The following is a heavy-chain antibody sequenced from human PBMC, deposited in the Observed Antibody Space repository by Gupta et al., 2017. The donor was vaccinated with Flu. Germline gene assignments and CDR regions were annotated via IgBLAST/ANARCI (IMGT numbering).Heavy chain of an antibody. Sequence: QVQLVQSGAEVKKPGSSVKVSCKASGGTFSSYAISWVRQAPGHGLEWMGGIIPIFGTANYAQKFQGRVTITADKSTSTAYMELSSLRSEDTAVYYCARDPLMPHYYDSSGYYEFGAFDIWGQGTMVTVSS. V-gene: IGHV1-69*06. CDR1: GGTFSSYA. CDR3: ARDPLMPHYYDSSGYYEFGAFDI. CDR2: IIPIFGTA. D-gene: IGHD3-22*01. J-gene: IGHJ3*02.